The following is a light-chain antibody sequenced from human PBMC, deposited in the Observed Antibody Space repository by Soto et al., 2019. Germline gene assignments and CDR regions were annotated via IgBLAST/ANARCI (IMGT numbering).Light chain of an antibody. CDR3: CSYAGSYKV. V-gene: IGLV2-11*01. CDR1: SSDVGGYNY. CDR2: DVS. Sequence: QSMLTQPRSVSGSPGQSVTISCTGTSSDVGGYNYVSWYQQHPGKAPKLMIYDVSKRPSGVPDRFSGSKSGNTASLTISGLQAEDEADYYCCSYAGSYKVFGTGTKLTVL. J-gene: IGLJ1*01.